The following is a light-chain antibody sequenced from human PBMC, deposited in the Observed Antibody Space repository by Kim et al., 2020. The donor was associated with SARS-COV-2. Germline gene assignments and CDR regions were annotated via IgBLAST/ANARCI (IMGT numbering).Light chain of an antibody. J-gene: IGKJ1*01. Sequence: EIVLTQSPATLSLSPGERATLSCRASQSVSSYLAWYHQKPGQAPRLLIYDASNRATGIPARFSGSGSGTDFTLTISSLEPEDFAVYYCQQRSNWALGRTFGQGTKVDIK. V-gene: IGKV3-11*01. CDR3: QQRSNWALGRT. CDR2: DAS. CDR1: QSVSSY.